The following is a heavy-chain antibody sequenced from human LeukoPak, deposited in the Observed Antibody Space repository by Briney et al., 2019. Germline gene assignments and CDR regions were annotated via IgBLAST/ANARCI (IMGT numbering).Heavy chain of an antibody. V-gene: IGHV3-33*08. D-gene: IGHD6-13*01. Sequence: GGSLRLSCAASGFTFSSYFMHWVRQAPGKGLEWVAVIWYDGSNKYYADSVKGRFTISRDNSKNTLYLQMNSLRAEDTAVYYCARDDQAAGTGDVWGQGTTVTVSS. CDR2: IWYDGSNK. J-gene: IGHJ6*02. CDR3: ARDDQAAGTGDV. CDR1: GFTFSSYF.